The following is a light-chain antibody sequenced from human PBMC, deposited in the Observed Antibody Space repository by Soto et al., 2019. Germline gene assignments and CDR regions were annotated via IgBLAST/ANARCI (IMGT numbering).Light chain of an antibody. V-gene: IGKV3-20*01. CDR2: GAS. CDR3: QQYCSSPPT. Sequence: EIVLTQSPGTLSLSPGERATLSCRASQSVYKNFLAWYQQKPRQAPRLLINGASNRATGIPDRFSGSGSGTDFSLTIDRLEPEDFAVYFCQQYCSSPPTFGGGTKVAIK. J-gene: IGKJ4*02. CDR1: QSVYKNF.